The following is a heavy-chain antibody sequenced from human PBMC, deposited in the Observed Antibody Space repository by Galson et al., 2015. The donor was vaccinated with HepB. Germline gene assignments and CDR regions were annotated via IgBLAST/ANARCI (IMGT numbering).Heavy chain of an antibody. J-gene: IGHJ2*01. CDR3: VGENLDF. CDR1: GFTFSSYW. CDR2: ISSSTTTI. Sequence: SLRLSCAASGFTFSSYWMSWVRQAPGKGLEWVSYISSSTTTIYYADIVKGRFTISRDNVQNSLYLQMNSLRDEDTAVYYCVGENLDFWGRGALVTVSS. D-gene: IGHD3-10*01. V-gene: IGHV3-48*02.